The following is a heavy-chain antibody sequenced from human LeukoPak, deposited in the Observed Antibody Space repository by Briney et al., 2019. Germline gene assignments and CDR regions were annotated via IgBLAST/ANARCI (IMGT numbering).Heavy chain of an antibody. CDR2: IYYSGST. Sequence: SETLSLTCTVSGGSISSGGYYWSWIRQHPGKGLEWIGYIYYSGSTYYNPSLTSRVTISVYTSKNQFSLKRRSVTPADTAVYYCARGDFGCGKENTWFDPWGQEGLVIVSS. J-gene: IGHJ5*02. CDR3: ARGDFGCGKENTWFDP. V-gene: IGHV4-31*03. CDR1: GGSISSGGYY. D-gene: IGHD3-3*01.